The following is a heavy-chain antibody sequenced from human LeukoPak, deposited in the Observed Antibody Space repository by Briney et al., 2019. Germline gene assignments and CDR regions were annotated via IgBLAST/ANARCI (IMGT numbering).Heavy chain of an antibody. D-gene: IGHD5-12*01. CDR2: IYSSGST. V-gene: IGHV4-31*03. J-gene: IGHJ5*02. Sequence: SETLSLTCTVSGGSIRSDGYYWGWIRQHPEKGLEWIGHIYSSGSTYYNPSLKSRVAISVDPSKNQFSLNLTAVTAADTAVYYCARKSRGYDFPWFDPWGQGILGTVSS. CDR1: GGSIRSDGYY. CDR3: ARKSRGYDFPWFDP.